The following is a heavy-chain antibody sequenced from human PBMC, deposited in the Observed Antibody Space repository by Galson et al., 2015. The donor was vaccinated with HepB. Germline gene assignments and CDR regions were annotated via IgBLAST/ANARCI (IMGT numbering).Heavy chain of an antibody. CDR2: ISYDGTTE. V-gene: IGHV3-30*03. CDR1: GFTFSSYV. Sequence: SLRLSCAASGFTFSSYVMHWVRQAPGKGLEWVAVISYDGTTEYYADAVKDRFTLSRDNSKNTLYLQMNSLRAEDTAVYYCAAQRLADFRGFDILTGYSNDQYWGQGTLVTVSS. CDR3: AAQRLADFRGFDILTGYSNDQY. J-gene: IGHJ4*02. D-gene: IGHD3-9*01.